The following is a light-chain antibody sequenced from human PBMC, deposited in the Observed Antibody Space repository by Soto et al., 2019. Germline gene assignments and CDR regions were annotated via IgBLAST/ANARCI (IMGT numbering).Light chain of an antibody. CDR2: AAS. J-gene: IGKJ2*01. CDR1: QSITNY. V-gene: IGKV1-39*01. CDR3: QQSYSTPHA. Sequence: DFQVTQSPSSLSASVGDRVSITCQTSQSITNYLNWYQQKPGKAPKLLIYAASILQGGVPSRFSGSGYGTEFTLIISRLQPEDFATYYCQQSYSTPHAFGPGTKVQIK.